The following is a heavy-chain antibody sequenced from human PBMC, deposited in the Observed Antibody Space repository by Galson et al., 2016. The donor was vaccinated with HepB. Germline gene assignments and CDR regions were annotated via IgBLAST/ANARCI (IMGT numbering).Heavy chain of an antibody. CDR1: GFPFDDYV. D-gene: IGHD4-17*01. Sequence: SLRLSCAGSGFPFDDYVMHWVWQVPGKGLEWVAGISWNSEDRGYADSVKGRFTISRDNAQKSLYLQMNSLRPEDTALYYCIKAPNDYGFYYFGSWGQGILVTVSS. CDR2: ISWNSEDR. J-gene: IGHJ4*02. CDR3: IKAPNDYGFYYFGS. V-gene: IGHV3-9*01.